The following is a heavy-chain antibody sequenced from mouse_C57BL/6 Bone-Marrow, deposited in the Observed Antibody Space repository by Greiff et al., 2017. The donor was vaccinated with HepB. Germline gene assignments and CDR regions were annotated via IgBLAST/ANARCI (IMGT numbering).Heavy chain of an antibody. V-gene: IGHV2-5*01. J-gene: IGHJ4*01. CDR3: AKNPYSNYEDYAMDY. D-gene: IGHD2-5*01. Sequence: QVQLKESGPGLVQPSQRLSITCTVSGFSLTSYGVHWVRQSPGKGLEWLGVIWRGGSTDYNAAFMSRLSITKDNSKSQVFIKMNSLQADDTAIYYCAKNPYSNYEDYAMDYWGQGTSVTVSS. CDR1: GFSLTSYG. CDR2: IWRGGST.